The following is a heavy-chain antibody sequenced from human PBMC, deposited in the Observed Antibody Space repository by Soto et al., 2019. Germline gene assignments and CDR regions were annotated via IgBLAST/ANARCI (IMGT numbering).Heavy chain of an antibody. CDR3: ARAKAPLYSSSWYWFDP. D-gene: IGHD6-13*01. Sequence: PSETLSLTCTVSGGSISSRSYYWGWIRQPPGKGLEWIGNIYYSGSTYYNPSLKSRVTISVDTSKNQFYLKLSSVTAADTAVYYCARAKAPLYSSSWYWFDPWGQGTLVTVSS. CDR2: IYYSGST. CDR1: GGSISSRSYY. J-gene: IGHJ5*02. V-gene: IGHV4-39*01.